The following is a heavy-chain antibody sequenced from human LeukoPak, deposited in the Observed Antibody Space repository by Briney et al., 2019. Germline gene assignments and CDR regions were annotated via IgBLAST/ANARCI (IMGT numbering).Heavy chain of an antibody. CDR1: GDSISSSSYC. Sequence: PSETLSLTCTVSGDSISSSSYCWGWIRQPPGKGLEWIGSIHYSGNTYYNPSLKSRVTISVDTSKNQFSLKLSSVTAADTAVYYCAREGATYYDILTGPFDYWGQGTLVTVSS. V-gene: IGHV4-39*07. D-gene: IGHD3-9*01. CDR2: IHYSGNT. CDR3: AREGATYYDILTGPFDY. J-gene: IGHJ4*02.